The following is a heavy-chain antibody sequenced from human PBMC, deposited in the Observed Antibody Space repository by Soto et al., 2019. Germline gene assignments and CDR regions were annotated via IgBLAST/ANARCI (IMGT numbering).Heavy chain of an antibody. Sequence: EVQLLESGGGLVQPGGSLRLSCAASGFTFSSYAMRWVRQAPVKGLEWVSAISGSGGSTYYAYSVKGRFTISRDNSKHTLYLQMNSQRAEDTAVYSCAIRGSGSYYDYWGQGTLVHVSS. V-gene: IGHV3-23*01. D-gene: IGHD1-26*01. CDR2: ISGSGGST. CDR1: GFTFSSYA. J-gene: IGHJ4*02. CDR3: AIRGSGSYYDY.